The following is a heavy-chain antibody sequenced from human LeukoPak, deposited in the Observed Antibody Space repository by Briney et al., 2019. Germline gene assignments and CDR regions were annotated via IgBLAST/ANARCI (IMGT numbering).Heavy chain of an antibody. CDR3: ARDYASSWYMTKDSYNWFDP. J-gene: IGHJ5*02. CDR1: GYTFTAYY. CDR2: INPNSGGT. D-gene: IGHD6-13*01. Sequence: ASVKVSCKTSGYTFTAYYMHWVRQAPGQGLEWMGWINPNSGGTNYAQKFQGRVTMTRDTSISTAYMELSRLRSDDTAVYYCARDYASSWYMTKDSYNWFDPWGQGTLVTVSS. V-gene: IGHV1-2*02.